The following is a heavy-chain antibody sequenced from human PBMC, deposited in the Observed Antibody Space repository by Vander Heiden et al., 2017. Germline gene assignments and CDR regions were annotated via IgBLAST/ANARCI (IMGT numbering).Heavy chain of an antibody. CDR1: GFNFTNAW. CDR2: IKNKADGGTT. Sequence: EVQLVDSGGGLVKPGGSLSLSGATSGFNFTNAWMSWVRHTPGKGLEWVGRIKNKADGGTTDYAPDVKGRFTVSRDDLKNMVYLQMNSLRTEDTAVYYCTTLAIFQHWGQGTLVTVSS. V-gene: IGHV3-15*01. J-gene: IGHJ1*01. CDR3: TTLAIFQH.